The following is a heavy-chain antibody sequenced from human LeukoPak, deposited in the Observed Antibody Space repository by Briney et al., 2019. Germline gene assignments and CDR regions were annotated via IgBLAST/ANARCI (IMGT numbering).Heavy chain of an antibody. CDR1: GLTFSSYA. Sequence: QPGGSLRLSCAASGLTFSSYAMSWVRQAPGKGPEWVSAISGSGGSTYYADSVKGRFTISRDNSKNTLYLQMNSLRAEDTAVYYCAKDGYDILTGRDYWGQGTLVTVSS. J-gene: IGHJ4*02. D-gene: IGHD3-9*01. V-gene: IGHV3-23*01. CDR2: ISGSGGST. CDR3: AKDGYDILTGRDY.